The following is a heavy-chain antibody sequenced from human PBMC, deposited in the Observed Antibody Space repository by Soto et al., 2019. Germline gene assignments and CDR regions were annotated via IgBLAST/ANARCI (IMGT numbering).Heavy chain of an antibody. CDR3: ARRWDNASGFGY. CDR2: IYYSGSI. D-gene: IGHD1-26*01. V-gene: IGHV4-39*01. Sequence: SETLSLTCSVSGGSISSSSYYWGWIRQPPGKGPEWIGSIYYSGSIFYSPSLKSRVSISVDTSKNQFSLKLSSVTAADTAVYYCARRWDNASGFGYWGQGTLVTVSS. CDR1: GGSISSSSYY. J-gene: IGHJ4*02.